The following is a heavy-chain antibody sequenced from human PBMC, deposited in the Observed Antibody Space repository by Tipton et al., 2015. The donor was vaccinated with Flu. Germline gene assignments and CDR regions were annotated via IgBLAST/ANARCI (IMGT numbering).Heavy chain of an antibody. CDR3: AKKWGAAAPPGPLDP. D-gene: IGHD6-6*01. V-gene: IGHV3-23*01. Sequence: SLRLSCEASGFTFSAYAMTWVRLGPGTGLEWVASINSRGDSTVYKDSVEGRFIISRDNSKNTLFLQMNSLSADDSATYFCAKKWGAAAPPGPLDPWGQGTLVTVSS. J-gene: IGHJ5*02. CDR1: GFTFSAYA. CDR2: INSRGDST.